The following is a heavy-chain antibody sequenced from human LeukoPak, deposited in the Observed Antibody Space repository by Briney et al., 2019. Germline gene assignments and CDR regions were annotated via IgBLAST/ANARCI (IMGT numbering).Heavy chain of an antibody. CDR1: GGSISRGGYY. CDR3: AMTGIWSAANWFDP. CDR2: IYYSGST. D-gene: IGHD3-10*01. V-gene: IGHV4-31*03. J-gene: IGHJ5*02. Sequence: PSQTLSLTCTVSGGSISRGGYYWSWIRQHPGKGLEWIRYIYYSGSTYYNPSLKSRVTISVDTPKNQFSLKLSSVTAADTAVYYCAMTGIWSAANWFDPWGQGTLVTVSS.